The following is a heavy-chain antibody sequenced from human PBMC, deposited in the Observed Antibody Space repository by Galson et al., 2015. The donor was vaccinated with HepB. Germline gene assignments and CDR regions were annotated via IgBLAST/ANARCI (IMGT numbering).Heavy chain of an antibody. Sequence: SLRLSCAASGFTLSSYAMSWVRQAPGKGLEWVSAISGSGGSTYYADSVKGRFTISRDNSKNTLYLQMNSLRAEDTAVYYCAKGETYYDILTGYWGDYYYGMDVWGQGTTVTVSS. CDR3: AKGETYYDILTGYWGDYYYGMDV. D-gene: IGHD3-9*01. CDR1: GFTLSSYA. V-gene: IGHV3-23*01. CDR2: ISGSGGST. J-gene: IGHJ6*02.